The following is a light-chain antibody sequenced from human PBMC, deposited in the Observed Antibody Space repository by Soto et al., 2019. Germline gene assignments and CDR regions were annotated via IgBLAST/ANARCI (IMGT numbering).Light chain of an antibody. Sequence: DIQMTQSPSTLSASVGDRVTITCRASQSISSWLAWYQQKPGKAPKLLIYDASSLESGVPSRFSGSGSGTDFTLTISSLQPEDFATYYCLQHHSFPRTFGQGTKVDIK. CDR3: LQHHSFPRT. J-gene: IGKJ1*01. CDR1: QSISSW. CDR2: DAS. V-gene: IGKV1-5*01.